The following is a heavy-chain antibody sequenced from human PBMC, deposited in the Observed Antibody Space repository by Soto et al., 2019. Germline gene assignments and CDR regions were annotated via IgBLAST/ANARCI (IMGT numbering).Heavy chain of an antibody. V-gene: IGHV4-30-4*01. J-gene: IGHJ4*02. CDR2: IFHSGTT. CDR1: GDSISSADYF. Sequence: SETLSLTCSVSGDSISSADYFWTWIRQSPGKGLEWMGYIFHSGTTYYNPSLKGRLLISIENSKNQFSLRLTSVTAADTAVYYCARVNTMVRGVMRVFDYWGQGTLVTVSS. CDR3: ARVNTMVRGVMRVFDY. D-gene: IGHD3-10*01.